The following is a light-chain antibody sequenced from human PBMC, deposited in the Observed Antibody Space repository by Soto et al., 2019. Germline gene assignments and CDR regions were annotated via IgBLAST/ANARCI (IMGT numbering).Light chain of an antibody. CDR1: QSVSSSY. J-gene: IGKJ1*01. V-gene: IGKV3-20*01. CDR3: QQYGSSPVT. CDR2: GAS. Sequence: EIVLTQSPGPLSLSPGERATLSCRSSQSVSSSYLAWYQQKPGQAPRLLIYGASSRATGIPDRFSGSGSGTDFTLTISRLEPEDFAVYYCQQYGSSPVTLGQGTKVDIK.